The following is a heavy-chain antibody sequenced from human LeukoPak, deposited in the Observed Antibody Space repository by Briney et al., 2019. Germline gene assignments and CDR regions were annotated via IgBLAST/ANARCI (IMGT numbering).Heavy chain of an antibody. V-gene: IGHV1-69*05. D-gene: IGHD4-17*01. CDR2: IIPIFGTA. J-gene: IGHJ4*02. CDR1: GGTFSSYA. CDR3: ARDGVPYYGDYAYLDY. Sequence: SVKVSCKASGGTFSSYAISWVRQAPGQGLEWMGRIIPIFGTANYAQKFQGRVTITTDESTSTAYMELSSLRSEDTAVYYCARDGVPYYGDYAYLDYWGQGTLVTVSS.